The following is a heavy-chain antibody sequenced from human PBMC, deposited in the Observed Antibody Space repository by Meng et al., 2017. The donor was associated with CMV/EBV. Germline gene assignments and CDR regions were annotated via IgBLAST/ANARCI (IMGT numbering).Heavy chain of an antibody. CDR3: AKDPSWRGPVNYYYYGMDV. CDR1: GFTFSSYA. D-gene: IGHD1-14*01. CDR2: ISGSGGST. Sequence: GGSLRLSCAASGFTFSSYAMSWVRQAPGKGLEWVSAISGSGGSTYYADSVKGRFTISRDNSKNTLYLQMNSLRAEDTAVYYCAKDPSWRGPVNYYYYGMDVWGQGTTVTVSS. V-gene: IGHV3-23*01. J-gene: IGHJ6*02.